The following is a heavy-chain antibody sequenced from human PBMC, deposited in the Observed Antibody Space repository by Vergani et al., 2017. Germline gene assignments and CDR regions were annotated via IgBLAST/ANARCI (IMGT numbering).Heavy chain of an antibody. Sequence: VQLVESGGGLVKPGGSLRLSCAASGFTFSSYAMHGVRQAPGKGLEYVSAISSNGGSTYYANSVKGRFTISRDNSKNTLYLQMGSLRAEDMAVYYCARDRGGTTFDYWGQGTLVTVAS. D-gene: IGHD1-7*01. CDR1: GFTFSSYA. CDR2: ISSNGGST. V-gene: IGHV3-64*01. J-gene: IGHJ4*02. CDR3: ARDRGGTTFDY.